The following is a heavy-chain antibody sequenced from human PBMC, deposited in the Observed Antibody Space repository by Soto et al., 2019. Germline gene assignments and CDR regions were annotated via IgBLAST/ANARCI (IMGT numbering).Heavy chain of an antibody. CDR1: GGSTSSGGFY. V-gene: IGHV4-31*03. Sequence: SETLSLTCTVSGGSTSSGGFYWSWIRQHPGKGLEWIGYIYYRGISYYNSSLKSRVSISLDTSRNQFSMTLNSLTAADTAVYYCARNGYTYGMDVWGQGATVTFSS. D-gene: IGHD5-18*01. J-gene: IGHJ6*02. CDR2: IYYRGIS. CDR3: ARNGYTYGMDV.